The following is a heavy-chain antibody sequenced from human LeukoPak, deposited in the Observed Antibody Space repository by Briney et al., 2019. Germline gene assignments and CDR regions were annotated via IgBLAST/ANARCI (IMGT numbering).Heavy chain of an antibody. CDR3: ARGPTASFDY. D-gene: IGHD5-18*01. V-gene: IGHV4-39*07. CDR2: IYYSGST. J-gene: IGHJ4*02. Sequence: SETLSLTCTVSGDSISSYYWGWIRQPPGKGLEWIGSIYYSGSTYYNPSLKSRVTISVDTSKNQFSLKLSSVTAADTAVYYCARGPTASFDYWGQGTLVTVSS. CDR1: GDSISSYY.